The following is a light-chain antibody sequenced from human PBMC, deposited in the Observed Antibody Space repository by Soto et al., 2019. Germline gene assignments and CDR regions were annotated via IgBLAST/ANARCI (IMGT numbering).Light chain of an antibody. V-gene: IGKV3-20*01. J-gene: IGKJ4*01. CDR1: QSVSSNY. CDR2: RAS. Sequence: EIVLTQSSGTLYLSPGERVTLSCRASQSVSSNYLAWYQQKSGQAPRLLIYRASTRATGIPDRFSGSGSGTDFSLIISRLEPEDSAVYYCQQYAASPLTFGGGTKLEIK. CDR3: QQYAASPLT.